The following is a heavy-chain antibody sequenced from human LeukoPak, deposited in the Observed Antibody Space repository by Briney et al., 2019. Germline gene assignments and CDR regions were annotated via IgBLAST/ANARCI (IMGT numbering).Heavy chain of an antibody. CDR3: ARGYRRAASAAYYMDV. Sequence: SQSLSLTCAVVGGSFGGYYWSWIRQPPGKGLEWIGEIHHSGSTNYNPSLKSRVTISADTSKDQFSLKLSSVTAADTAVYYCARGYRRAASAAYYMDVWGKGTTVTVSS. V-gene: IGHV4-34*01. CDR1: GGSFGGYY. D-gene: IGHD1-26*01. J-gene: IGHJ6*03. CDR2: IHHSGST.